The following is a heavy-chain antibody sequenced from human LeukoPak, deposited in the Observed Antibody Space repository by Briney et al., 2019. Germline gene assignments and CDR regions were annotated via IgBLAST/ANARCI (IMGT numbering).Heavy chain of an antibody. D-gene: IGHD2-2*01. Sequence: EASVKVSCKVSGYTFTAYYIHWVRQAPGQGLEWMGWLNPHSGGTNFAQKFQGRVTMTRDTSISTAYREMSRLTFDDTAVYYCARDSPSKVSWGQGTLVTVSS. CDR1: GYTFTAYY. CDR3: ARDSPSKVS. J-gene: IGHJ5*02. CDR2: LNPHSGGT. V-gene: IGHV1-2*02.